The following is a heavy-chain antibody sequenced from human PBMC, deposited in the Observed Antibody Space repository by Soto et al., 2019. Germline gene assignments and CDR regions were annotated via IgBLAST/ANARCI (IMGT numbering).Heavy chain of an antibody. J-gene: IGHJ3*02. CDR3: ARESDAFDI. V-gene: IGHV3-33*01. Sequence: QVQLVESGGGVVQPGRSLRLSCAASGFTFSSYGMHWVRQAPGKGLEWVAVIWYDGSNKYFADSVKGRFTISRDNSKNSLYVQMNSLRAEDTAVYYCARESDAFDIWGQGTMVTVSS. CDR1: GFTFSSYG. CDR2: IWYDGSNK.